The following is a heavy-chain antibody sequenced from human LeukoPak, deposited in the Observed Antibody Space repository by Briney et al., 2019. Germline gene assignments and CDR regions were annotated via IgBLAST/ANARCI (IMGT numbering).Heavy chain of an antibody. D-gene: IGHD6-13*01. CDR3: ARTTEAHSWRTRYYDYYMDV. CDR2: MYSSGTT. Sequence: SETLSLTCTVSGGSISITRYYWGWIRQPPGKGLEWIASMYSSGTTYYNPSLKSRVTISVDTSKNQFSLKLSSVTAADTAVYYCARTTEAHSWRTRYYDYYMDVWGKGTTVTVSS. CDR1: GGSISITRYY. J-gene: IGHJ6*03. V-gene: IGHV4-39*07.